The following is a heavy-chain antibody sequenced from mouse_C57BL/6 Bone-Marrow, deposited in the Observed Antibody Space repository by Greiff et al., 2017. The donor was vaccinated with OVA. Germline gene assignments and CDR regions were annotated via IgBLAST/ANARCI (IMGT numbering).Heavy chain of an antibody. CDR3: ARTPYGNYSYAMDY. J-gene: IGHJ4*01. Sequence: VQRVESGPGLVQPSQSLSITCTVSGFSLTSYGVHWVRQSPGKGLEWLGVIWSGGSTDYNAAFISRLSISKDNSKSQVFFKMNSLQADDTAIYYCARTPYGNYSYAMDYWGQGTSVTVSS. CDR1: GFSLTSYG. V-gene: IGHV2-2*01. CDR2: IWSGGST. D-gene: IGHD2-1*01.